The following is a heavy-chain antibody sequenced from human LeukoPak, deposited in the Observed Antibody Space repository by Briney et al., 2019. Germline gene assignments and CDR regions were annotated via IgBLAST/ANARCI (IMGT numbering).Heavy chain of an antibody. V-gene: IGHV4-30-2*01. CDR3: ARGYGTFDF. D-gene: IGHD5-18*01. CDR1: GGSINSGGYS. J-gene: IGHJ4*02. Sequence: SGTLSLTCAVSGGSINSGGYSWSWIRQPPGKGLEWMGYVYHSGSTYYNPSLKSRVTMSVDRPKNHFSLKLNSVTAADTAVYYCARGYGTFDFWGQGILVTVSS. CDR2: VYHSGST.